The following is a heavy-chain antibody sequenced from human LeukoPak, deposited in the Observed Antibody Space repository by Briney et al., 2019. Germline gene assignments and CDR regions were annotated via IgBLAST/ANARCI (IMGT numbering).Heavy chain of an antibody. D-gene: IGHD2-2*01. CDR3: ARDGIVVVPATFNYCYSGMDV. CDR1: GYTFTSYG. CDR2: ISAYNGNT. Sequence: GASVKVSCKASGYTFTSYGITWVRQPPGQGLEWMGWISAYNGNTNYAQNLQGRVTMTTDTSTSTAYMELRSLRSDDTAVYYCARDGIVVVPATFNYCYSGMDVWGQGTTVAVSS. J-gene: IGHJ6*02. V-gene: IGHV1-18*01.